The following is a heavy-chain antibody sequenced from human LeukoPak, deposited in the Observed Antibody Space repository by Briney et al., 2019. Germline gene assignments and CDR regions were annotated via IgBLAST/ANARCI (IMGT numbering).Heavy chain of an antibody. CDR3: ARDGWGQVVVPAAKAHHWFDP. V-gene: IGHV3-74*01. CDR1: GFTFSSYW. Sequence: PGGSLRLSCAASGFTFSSYWMHWVRQAPGKGPVWVSRINNDGSGTTYADSVKGRFTISRDDAKNTLYLQMNSLRAEDTAVYYCARDGWGQVVVPAAKAHHWFDPWGQGTLVTVSS. J-gene: IGHJ5*02. CDR2: INNDGSGT. D-gene: IGHD2-2*01.